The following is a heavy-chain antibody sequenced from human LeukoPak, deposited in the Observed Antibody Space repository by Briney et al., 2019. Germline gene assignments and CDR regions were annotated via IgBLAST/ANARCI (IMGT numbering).Heavy chain of an antibody. CDR3: ASGSSGYYFDY. CDR2: IYHSGST. V-gene: IGHV4-4*02. CDR1: GPSISSSNW. J-gene: IGHJ4*02. D-gene: IGHD6-25*01. Sequence: PSATLSLTYAVAGPSISSSNWWSGVLQPPGQGLEWIGEIYHSGSTNYNPSLKSRVTISVDKSKNQFSLKLSSVTAADTAVYYCASGSSGYYFDYWGQGTLVTVSS.